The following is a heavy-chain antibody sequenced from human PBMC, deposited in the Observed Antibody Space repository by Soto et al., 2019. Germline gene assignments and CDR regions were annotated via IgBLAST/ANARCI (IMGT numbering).Heavy chain of an antibody. D-gene: IGHD3-22*01. V-gene: IGHV3-23*01. CDR2: ISGSGGST. CDR3: AKGRPYYYDSSGYYYVNNWFDP. CDR1: GFTFSSYA. Sequence: SLRLSCGASGFTFSSYAMSWVRQAPGKGLEWVSAISGSGGSTYYADSVKGRFTISRDNSKNTLYLQMNSLRAEDTAVYYCAKGRPYYYDSSGYYYVNNWFDPWGQGTLVTVSS. J-gene: IGHJ5*02.